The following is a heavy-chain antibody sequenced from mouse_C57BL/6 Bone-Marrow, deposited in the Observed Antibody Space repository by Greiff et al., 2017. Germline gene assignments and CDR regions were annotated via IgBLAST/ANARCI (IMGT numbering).Heavy chain of an antibody. D-gene: IGHD3-2*02. CDR3: APRQLRLFAY. J-gene: IGHJ3*01. V-gene: IGHV1-81*01. CDR1: GYTFTSYG. CDR2: IYPRSGNT. Sequence: VQLQQSGAELARPGASVKLSCKASGYTFTSYGISWVKQRTGQGLEWIGEIYPRSGNTYYNEKFKGKATLTADTSSSTAYMELRSLTSEDSAVYFCAPRQLRLFAYWGQGTLVTVSA.